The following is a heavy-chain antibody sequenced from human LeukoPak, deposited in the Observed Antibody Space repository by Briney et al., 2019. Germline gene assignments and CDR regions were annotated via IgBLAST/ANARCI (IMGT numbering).Heavy chain of an antibody. CDR1: GFTFSSYS. CDR3: ARDGYYYDSSGYYD. CDR2: ISSSSSYI. Sequence: GGSLRLSCAASGFTFSSYSMNWVRQAPGEGLEWVSSISSSSSYIYYADSVKGRFTISRDNAKNSLYLQMNSLRAEDTAVYYCARDGYYYDSSGYYDLGQGTLVTVSS. D-gene: IGHD3-22*01. J-gene: IGHJ4*02. V-gene: IGHV3-21*01.